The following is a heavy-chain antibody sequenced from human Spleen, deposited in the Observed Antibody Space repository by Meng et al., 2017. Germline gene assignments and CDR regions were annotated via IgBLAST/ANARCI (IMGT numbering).Heavy chain of an antibody. CDR2: INAVFGTT. V-gene: IGHV1-69*05. D-gene: IGHD2-2*01. Sequence: SSVKVSCKALGGIFSNYVIGWVRQAPGQGLEWMGGINAVFGTTNYAQQFQGRVTITTDESTSTVYMELTRLTSEDTAVYFCARKAGNCISTTCYSLDYWGQGTLVTVSS. CDR1: GGIFSNYV. CDR3: ARKAGNCISTTCYSLDY. J-gene: IGHJ4*02.